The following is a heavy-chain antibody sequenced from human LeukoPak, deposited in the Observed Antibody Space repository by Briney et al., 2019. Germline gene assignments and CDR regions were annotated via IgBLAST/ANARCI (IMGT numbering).Heavy chain of an antibody. D-gene: IGHD5-18*01. CDR3: ARSYHRWNYYMDV. CDR1: GGSFSGYY. V-gene: IGHV4-34*01. Sequence: SETLSLTCAVYGGSFSGYYWSGLRQPPGKGLEWIGEINHSGSTNYNPSLKSRVTISVDTSKNQFSLKLSSVTAADTAVYYCARSYHRWNYYMDVWGKGTTVTVSS. J-gene: IGHJ6*03. CDR2: INHSGST.